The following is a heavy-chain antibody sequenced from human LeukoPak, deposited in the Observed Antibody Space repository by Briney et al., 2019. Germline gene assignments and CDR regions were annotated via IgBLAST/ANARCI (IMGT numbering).Heavy chain of an antibody. CDR2: INPNSGGT. CDR3: ARDRYYDSSGYIFDY. V-gene: IGHV1-2*02. D-gene: IGHD3-22*01. J-gene: IGHJ4*02. Sequence: TVKVSCKASGYTFTGYYMHWVRQAPGQGLEWMGWINPNSGGTNYAQRFQGRVTMTRDTSISTAYMELSRLSSDDTAVYYCARDRYYDSSGYIFDYWGQGTLVTVSS. CDR1: GYTFTGYY.